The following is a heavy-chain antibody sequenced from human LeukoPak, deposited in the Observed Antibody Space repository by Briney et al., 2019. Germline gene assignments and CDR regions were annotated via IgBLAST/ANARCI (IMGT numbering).Heavy chain of an antibody. D-gene: IGHD2-2*01. CDR1: GFTFSSYA. Sequence: PGGSLRLSCAASGFTFSSYAMSWVRQAPGKGLEWVSAISGSGGSTYYADSVKGRFTISRDNAKKSLYLQMNSLRAEDTAVYYCARDGDGRSTSPFDYWGQGTLVTVSS. V-gene: IGHV3-23*01. J-gene: IGHJ4*02. CDR2: ISGSGGST. CDR3: ARDGDGRSTSPFDY.